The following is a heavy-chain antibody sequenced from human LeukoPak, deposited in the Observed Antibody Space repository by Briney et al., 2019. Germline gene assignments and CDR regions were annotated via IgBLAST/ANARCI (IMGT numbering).Heavy chain of an antibody. CDR1: GYTFTGYY. D-gene: IGHD3-22*01. CDR3: AREKIGYYDSSGRGWFDP. Sequence: GASVKVSCKASGYTFTGYYMHWVRQAPGQGLEWMGWINPNSGGTNYAQKFQGRVTMTRDTSISTAYMELSRLRSDDTAVYYCAREKIGYYDSSGRGWFDPWGQGTLVTVSS. J-gene: IGHJ5*02. V-gene: IGHV1-2*02. CDR2: INPNSGGT.